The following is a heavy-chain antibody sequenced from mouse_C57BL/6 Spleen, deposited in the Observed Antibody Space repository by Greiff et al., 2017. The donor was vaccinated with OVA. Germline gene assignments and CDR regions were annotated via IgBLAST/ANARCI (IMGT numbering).Heavy chain of an antibody. J-gene: IGHJ4*01. CDR3: ARSRDGYYVDAMDY. Sequence: EVQLVESGGGLVQPGGSLSLSCAASGFTFTDYYMSWVRQPPGKALEWLGFIRNKANGYTTEYSATVKGRFTIARDNSQSILYLQMNALRAGDSATYYCARSRDGYYVDAMDYWGQGTSVTVSS. CDR1: GFTFTDYY. CDR2: IRNKANGYTT. V-gene: IGHV7-3*01. D-gene: IGHD2-3*01.